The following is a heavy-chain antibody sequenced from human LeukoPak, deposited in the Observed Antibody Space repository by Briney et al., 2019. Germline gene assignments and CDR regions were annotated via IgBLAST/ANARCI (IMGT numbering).Heavy chain of an antibody. CDR2: IIPIFGIA. CDR3: AREEVVVVAATVGHYFDY. D-gene: IGHD2-15*01. CDR1: GGTLSSYA. V-gene: IGHV1-69*17. J-gene: IGHJ4*02. Sequence: SVTVSCKASGGTLSSYAISWVRQAPGQGLEWMGRIIPIFGIANYAQKFQGRVTITADKSTSTAYMELSSLRSEDTAVYYCAREEVVVVAATVGHYFDYWGQGTLVTVSS.